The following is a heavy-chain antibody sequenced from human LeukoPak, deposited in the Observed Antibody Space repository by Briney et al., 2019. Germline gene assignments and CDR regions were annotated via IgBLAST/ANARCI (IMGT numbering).Heavy chain of an antibody. CDR2: ISGRGDGT. D-gene: IGHD3-10*01. J-gene: IGHJ4*02. CDR3: AKVSIKYYYGSGSYPFDY. Sequence: GGSLRLSCAASGFSFSSYAMNWVRQAPGQGLEWVSGISGRGDGTYYADSVRGRFTISRDNSKNTLYLQMNSLRAEDTAVYYCAKVSIKYYYGSGSYPFDYWGQGTLVTVSS. V-gene: IGHV3-23*01. CDR1: GFSFSSYA.